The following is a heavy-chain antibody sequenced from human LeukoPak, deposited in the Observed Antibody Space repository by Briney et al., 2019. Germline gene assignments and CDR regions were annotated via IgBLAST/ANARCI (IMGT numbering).Heavy chain of an antibody. J-gene: IGHJ3*02. CDR3: ARAGEAFDI. Sequence: GGSLRLSCAASGXTFSSYGMHWVRQAPGKGLEWVAVIWHDGSDKYYRDSVKGRFTISRDNSKNTLYLQMNSLRAEDTAIYYCARAGEAFDIWGRGTMVTVSS. CDR2: IWHDGSDK. CDR1: GXTFSSYG. V-gene: IGHV3-33*01.